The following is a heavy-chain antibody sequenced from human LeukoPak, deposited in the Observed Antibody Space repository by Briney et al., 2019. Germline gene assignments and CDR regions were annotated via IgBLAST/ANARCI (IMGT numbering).Heavy chain of an antibody. CDR3: VRELSSPHWFDT. D-gene: IGHD6-13*01. J-gene: IGHJ5*02. Sequence: SETLSLTCTVSGGSISSPDHYWSWIRQPPGKDLEWIGYIFHRGTTYYNPSLKSRVTMSVDTSKSQFSLTLSSVTAAGTAIYYCVRELSSPHWFDTWGQGTLVTVSS. V-gene: IGHV4-30-4*01. CDR1: GGSISSPDHY. CDR2: IFHRGTT.